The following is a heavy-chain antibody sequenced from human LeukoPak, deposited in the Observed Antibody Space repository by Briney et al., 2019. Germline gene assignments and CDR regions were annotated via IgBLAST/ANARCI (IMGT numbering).Heavy chain of an antibody. CDR3: ARDRRGTTWSPFDY. Sequence: PSETLSLTCTVSGDSISSGTYYWGWIRQPPGKGLEWIGSIYYSGATYYNPSLKSRITISLYTSNNQFSLKVSSVTAADTAVYYCARDRRGTTWSPFDYWGQGILVTVSS. CDR1: GDSISSGTYY. D-gene: IGHD6-13*01. V-gene: IGHV4-39*07. CDR2: IYYSGAT. J-gene: IGHJ4*02.